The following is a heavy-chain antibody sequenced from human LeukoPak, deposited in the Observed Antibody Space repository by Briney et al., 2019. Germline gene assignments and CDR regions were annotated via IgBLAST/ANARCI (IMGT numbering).Heavy chain of an antibody. D-gene: IGHD3-3*01. Sequence: GGSLRLSCAVSGFTVSSHRMSWVRQAPGKGLEWVSIIYDDGSTYYADSVKGRFTISRDNSKNTLYLQMNSLRAEDTAVYYCARDPEWHQGYWGQGTLVTVSS. CDR2: IYDDGST. CDR3: ARDPEWHQGY. J-gene: IGHJ4*02. CDR1: GFTVSSHR. V-gene: IGHV3-53*01.